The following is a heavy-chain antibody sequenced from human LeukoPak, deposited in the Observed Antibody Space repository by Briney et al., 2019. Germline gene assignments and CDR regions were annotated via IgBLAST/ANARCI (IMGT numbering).Heavy chain of an antibody. CDR3: ARDWYDNSDAFDI. D-gene: IGHD3-9*01. J-gene: IGHJ3*02. CDR1: GLRFSDYY. CDR2: ISSGGDIM. V-gene: IGHV3-11*04. Sequence: GGSLRLSCAASGLRFSDYYVSWIRQAPGKGLQWVSYISSGGDIMHYADSVKGRFTSSRDNAKNSLYLQMNSLRAEDTAVYYCARDWYDNSDAFDIWGQGTMVTVSS.